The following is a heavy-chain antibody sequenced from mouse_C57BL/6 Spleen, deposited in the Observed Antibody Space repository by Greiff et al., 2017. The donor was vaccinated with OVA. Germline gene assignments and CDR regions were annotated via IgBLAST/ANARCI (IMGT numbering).Heavy chain of an antibody. Sequence: QVQLKQSGAELVRPGASVTLSCKASGYTFTDYEMHWVKQTPVHGLEWIGAIDPETGGTAYNQKFKGKAILTAYKSSSTAYMELRSLTSEDSAVYYCTRYDYDDLYYAMDYWGQGTSVTVSS. CDR1: GYTFTDYE. CDR3: TRYDYDDLYYAMDY. J-gene: IGHJ4*01. CDR2: IDPETGGT. V-gene: IGHV1-15*01. D-gene: IGHD2-4*01.